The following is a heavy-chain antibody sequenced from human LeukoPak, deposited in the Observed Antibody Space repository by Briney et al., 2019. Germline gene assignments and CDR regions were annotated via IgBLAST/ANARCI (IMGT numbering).Heavy chain of an antibody. V-gene: IGHV4-59*01. CDR1: GGSISSYY. CDR3: ARVYRDTVANWFGP. J-gene: IGHJ5*02. CDR2: IYYSGST. Sequence: SETLSLTCTVSGGSISSYYWSWIRQPPGKGLEWIGYIYYSGSTNYNPSLKSRVTISVDTSKNQFSLKLSSVTAADTAVYYCARVYRDTVANWFGPWGQGTLVTVSS. D-gene: IGHD3-10*01.